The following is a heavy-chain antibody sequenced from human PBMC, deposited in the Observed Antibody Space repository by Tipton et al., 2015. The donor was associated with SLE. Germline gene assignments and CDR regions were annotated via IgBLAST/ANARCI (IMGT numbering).Heavy chain of an antibody. CDR1: GGSMSYHY. J-gene: IGHJ4*02. CDR2: IYYTGNT. D-gene: IGHD1-26*01. CDR3: ARTSGNFPFDY. Sequence: TLSLTCSVSGGSMSYHYWSWIRQPPGKGLEWIGYIYYTGNTNYNPSLKSRVTMSVDTSKSQFSLKLTFVSAADTAIYYCARTSGNFPFDYWDQGNLVTVSS. V-gene: IGHV4-59*11.